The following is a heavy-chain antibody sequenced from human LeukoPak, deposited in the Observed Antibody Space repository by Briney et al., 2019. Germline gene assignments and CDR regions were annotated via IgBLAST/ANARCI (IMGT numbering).Heavy chain of an antibody. CDR3: AKGGRSSTSC. J-gene: IGHJ4*02. D-gene: IGHD2-2*01. V-gene: IGHV3-30*02. Sequence: GSLRLSCAASRFTFSSYGMHWVRQAPGKGLEWVAFIPYDGNNKYYADSVKGRFTISRDNSKNTLYLQMNSLRAEDTAVYYCAKGGRSSTSCWGQGTLVTVSS. CDR2: IPYDGNNK. CDR1: RFTFSSYG.